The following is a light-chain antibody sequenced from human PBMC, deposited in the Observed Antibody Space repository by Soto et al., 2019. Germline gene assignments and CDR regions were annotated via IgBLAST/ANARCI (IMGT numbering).Light chain of an antibody. Sequence: EIVLTQSPGPLSLSPGERATLSCRASQSVPRTYLAWYQQRPGQAPRLLIYGASTRAPGIPDRFSGSGSGTDFTLAVSGLEPEYFAVYFCQQYCSSPPFTFGPGTKVDIK. CDR3: QQYCSSPPFT. V-gene: IGKV3-20*01. J-gene: IGKJ3*01. CDR2: GAS. CDR1: QSVPRTY.